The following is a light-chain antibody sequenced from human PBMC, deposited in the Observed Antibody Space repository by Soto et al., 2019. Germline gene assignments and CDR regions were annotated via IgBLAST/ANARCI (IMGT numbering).Light chain of an antibody. Sequence: DIQMTQSPSTLSASVGDRVTITCRASQSISSWLAWYQQKPGKAPKLLIYDASSLGSGVPSRFSGSGSGTEFTLTISSLQPDDFATYYCQQYNSFPWTFGLGTKVDIK. V-gene: IGKV1-5*01. CDR3: QQYNSFPWT. CDR1: QSISSW. CDR2: DAS. J-gene: IGKJ1*01.